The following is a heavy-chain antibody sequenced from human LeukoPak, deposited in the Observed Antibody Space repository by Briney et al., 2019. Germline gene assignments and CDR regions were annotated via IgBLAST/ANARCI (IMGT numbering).Heavy chain of an antibody. Sequence: SETLSLTCTVFGGSISTYYWTWIRQPPGKGLEWIGYNHYTGSTNHNPSLKSRVTMSVDTSKNQFSLKLSSVTAADTAVYYCARGRSGGDWFDSWGQGTLVTVSS. J-gene: IGHJ5*01. D-gene: IGHD3-10*01. CDR1: GGSISTYY. CDR3: ARGRSGGDWFDS. V-gene: IGHV4-59*01. CDR2: NHYTGST.